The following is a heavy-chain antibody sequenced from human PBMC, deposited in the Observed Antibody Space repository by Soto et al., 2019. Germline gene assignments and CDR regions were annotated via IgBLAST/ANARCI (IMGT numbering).Heavy chain of an antibody. D-gene: IGHD3-10*01. CDR2: ISAYNGDT. J-gene: IGHJ4*02. CDR1: GYTFTNYG. CDR3: ARVPSYLPGDY. Sequence: QVQLVQSGAEVKKPAASVRVSCKASGYTFTNYGISWVRQAPGHGLEWIGWISAYNGDTINDQKLQGRATMTTDTSTSTAYMELRSLSTDDKAMYFCARVPSYLPGDYWGQGTLVTVSS. V-gene: IGHV1-18*01.